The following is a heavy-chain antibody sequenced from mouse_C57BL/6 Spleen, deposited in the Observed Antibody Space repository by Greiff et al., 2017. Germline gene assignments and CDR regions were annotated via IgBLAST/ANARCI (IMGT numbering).Heavy chain of an antibody. J-gene: IGHJ4*01. CDR1: GYTFTSYW. Sequence: QVQLQQPGAELVRPGSSVKLSCKASGYTFTSYWMDWVKQRPGQGLEWIGNIYPSDSETHYNQKFKDKATLTVDKSSSTAYMQLSSLTSEDSAVYYCARRGIYDGYYGYAMDYWGQGTSVTVSS. V-gene: IGHV1-61*01. CDR2: IYPSDSET. D-gene: IGHD2-3*01. CDR3: ARRGIYDGYYGYAMDY.